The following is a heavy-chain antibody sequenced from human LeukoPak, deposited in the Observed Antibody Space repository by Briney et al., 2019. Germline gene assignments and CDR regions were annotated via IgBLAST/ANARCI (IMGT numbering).Heavy chain of an antibody. V-gene: IGHV4-59*08. CDR1: GVSINSHY. CDR2: VHYSGTT. CDR3: ARHGTGTGYPLDY. Sequence: SETLSLTCTVSGVSINSHYWSWIRQSPGKGLEWIAYVHYSGTTNYNPSPKSRVTISLDTSKNQFSLKLTSVSAADTAMYYCARHGTGTGYPLDYWGLGTLVTVSS. D-gene: IGHD3/OR15-3a*01. J-gene: IGHJ4*02.